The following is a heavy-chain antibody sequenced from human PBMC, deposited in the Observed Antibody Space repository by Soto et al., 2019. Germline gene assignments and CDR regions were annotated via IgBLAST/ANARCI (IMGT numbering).Heavy chain of an antibody. V-gene: IGHV1-24*01. J-gene: IGHJ4*02. CDR3: ATGAFLRGYYDLDY. CDR2: FDPEDGET. D-gene: IGHD3-3*01. Sequence: QVQLVQSGAEVKKPGASVKVSCKVSGYTLTELSMNWVRQAPGKGLEWRGGFDPEDGETINSQKFQGRFTMTEDPPTHTAYMELRSLRSDDTAVYYCATGAFLRGYYDLDYWGQGTLVTVSS. CDR1: GYTLTELS.